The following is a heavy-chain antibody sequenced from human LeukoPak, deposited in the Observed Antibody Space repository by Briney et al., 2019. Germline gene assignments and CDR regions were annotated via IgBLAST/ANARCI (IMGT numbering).Heavy chain of an antibody. Sequence: ASVKVSCKASGYTFTSYYMHWVRQAPGQGLEWMGIIDPSGGSTSYAQKFQGRVTMTRDTSTSTVYMELSSLRSEDTAVYYCARDEWRGDIAARPKYYFDYWGQGTLVTVSS. CDR1: GYTFTSYY. V-gene: IGHV1-46*01. D-gene: IGHD6-6*01. CDR2: IDPSGGST. CDR3: ARDEWRGDIAARPKYYFDY. J-gene: IGHJ4*02.